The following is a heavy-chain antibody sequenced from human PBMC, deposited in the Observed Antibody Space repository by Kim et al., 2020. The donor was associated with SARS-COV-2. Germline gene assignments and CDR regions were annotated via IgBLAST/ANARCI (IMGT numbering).Heavy chain of an antibody. Sequence: AEAVKGRFTISRDNAKNSLYLQMNSLRDEDTAVYYCARGIPVAGTSHFDCWGQGTLITVSS. V-gene: IGHV3-48*02. CDR3: ARGIPVAGTSHFDC. J-gene: IGHJ4*02. D-gene: IGHD6-19*01.